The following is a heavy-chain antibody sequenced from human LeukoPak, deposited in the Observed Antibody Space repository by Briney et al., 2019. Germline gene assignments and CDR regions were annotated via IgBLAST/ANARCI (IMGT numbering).Heavy chain of an antibody. J-gene: IGHJ4*02. V-gene: IGHV1-2*02. Sequence: ASVKVSCKASGYTFTDYYIHWVRQAPGQGLEWMGWINPNSGGTNYAQKFQGRVTMTRDTSISTAYMELSRLRSDDTAVYYCARDRFSSGWSHWGQGTLVTVSS. D-gene: IGHD6-19*01. CDR2: INPNSGGT. CDR1: GYTFTDYY. CDR3: ARDRFSSGWSH.